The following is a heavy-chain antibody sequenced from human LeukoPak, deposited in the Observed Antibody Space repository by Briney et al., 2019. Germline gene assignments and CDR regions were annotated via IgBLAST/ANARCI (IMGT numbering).Heavy chain of an antibody. J-gene: IGHJ4*02. D-gene: IGHD6-13*01. Sequence: ASVKVSCKASGYTFTDYFLHWVRRAPGQEFELMGWINPNSGAAHYTRSFQGRVTMTRDTSLSTAYLQLNSLTSDDAAMYYCARAQYLTAPAGTFANSWGQGTLVTVSS. CDR1: GYTFTDYF. CDR3: ARAQYLTAPAGTFANS. V-gene: IGHV1-2*02. CDR2: INPNSGAA.